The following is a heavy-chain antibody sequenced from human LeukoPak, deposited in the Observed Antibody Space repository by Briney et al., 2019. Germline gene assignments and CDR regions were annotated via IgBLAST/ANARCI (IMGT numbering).Heavy chain of an antibody. Sequence: PSETLSLTCTVSGGSISSYYWSWIRQPPGKGLEWIGYIYYSGSTYYNPSLKSRVTISVDTSKNQFSLKLSSVTAADTAVYYCARDMERGYYDSSGYYDYWGQGTLVTVSS. D-gene: IGHD3-22*01. V-gene: IGHV4-59*12. CDR3: ARDMERGYYDSSGYYDY. J-gene: IGHJ4*02. CDR2: IYYSGST. CDR1: GGSISSYY.